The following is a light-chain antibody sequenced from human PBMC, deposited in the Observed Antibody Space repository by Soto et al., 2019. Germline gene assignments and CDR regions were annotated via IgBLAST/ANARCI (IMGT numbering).Light chain of an antibody. Sequence: EIVWTQSPGTLSLSPGERATLSCRASQNINSRYLAWYQQKPGQAPSLLIYGASSRATGIPDRFSRSGSETRFTSRISRLEPADVAVYYCQQFGSSPGFLFGPGTKEDIK. V-gene: IGKV3-20*01. CDR1: QNINSRY. J-gene: IGKJ3*01. CDR3: QQFGSSPGFL. CDR2: GAS.